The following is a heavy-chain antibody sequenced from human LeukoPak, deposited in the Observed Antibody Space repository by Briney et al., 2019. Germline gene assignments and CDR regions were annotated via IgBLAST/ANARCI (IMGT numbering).Heavy chain of an antibody. J-gene: IGHJ4*02. CDR2: ISGSGSST. Sequence: GGSLRLSCAASGFTFNNYAMGWVRQAPGKGLEWVSAISGSGSSTYYTDSVKGRFTISGDNSKNTLFLQMNSLRVEDTAVYYCTRTRWTSGYYFDYWGQGTLVTVSS. CDR3: TRTRWTSGYYFDY. D-gene: IGHD3-22*01. CDR1: GFTFNNYA. V-gene: IGHV3-23*01.